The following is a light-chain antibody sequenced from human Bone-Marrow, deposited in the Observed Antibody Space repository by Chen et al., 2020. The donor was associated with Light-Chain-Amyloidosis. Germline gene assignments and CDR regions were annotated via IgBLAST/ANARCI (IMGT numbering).Light chain of an antibody. J-gene: IGLJ3*02. V-gene: IGLV3-21*02. CDR1: NIGSTS. Sequence: SYVLTQPSSVSVAPGQTATIACGGNNIGSTSVHWYQQTPGQAPPLVVYDDSDRPSGIPERLDGSYSGNTATRTISRVEAGDEADYYCQVWDRSSYRPVLGGGTKLTVL. CDR2: DDS. CDR3: QVWDRSSYRPV.